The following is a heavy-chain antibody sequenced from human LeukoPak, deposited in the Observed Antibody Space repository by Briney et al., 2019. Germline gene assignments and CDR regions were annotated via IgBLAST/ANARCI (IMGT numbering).Heavy chain of an antibody. CDR2: ISGSGGGT. D-gene: IGHD6-13*01. J-gene: IGHJ4*02. V-gene: IGHV3-23*01. CDR1: GFTYSSYV. CDR3: ARRGAAGTYYFDY. Sequence: PGGSLRLSCAASGFTYSSYVMRRVRQAPGKGLQWVSAISGSGGGTYYADSVKGRFTISRDNSKNTLYLQTNSLRAEDTAVYYCARRGAAGTYYFDYWGQGTLVTVSS.